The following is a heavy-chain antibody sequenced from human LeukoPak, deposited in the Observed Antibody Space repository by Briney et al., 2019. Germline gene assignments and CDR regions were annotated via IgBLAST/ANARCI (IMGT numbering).Heavy chain of an antibody. CDR1: GFTFSSYS. V-gene: IGHV3-21*04. CDR3: AKGPGADDFWRGYFLS. Sequence: GGSLRLSCAASGFTFSSYSMNWVRQAPGKGLEWVSSISSSSSYIYYADSVKGRFTISRDNSKNTLYLQMNSLRAEDTTVYYCAKGPGADDFWRGYFLSWGQGTLVTVSS. CDR2: ISSSSSYI. J-gene: IGHJ4*02. D-gene: IGHD3-3*01.